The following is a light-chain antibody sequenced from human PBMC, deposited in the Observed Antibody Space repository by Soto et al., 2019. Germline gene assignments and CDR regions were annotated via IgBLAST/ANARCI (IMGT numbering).Light chain of an antibody. V-gene: IGKV1-5*01. CDR3: HQYKSYTPYT. CDR1: HSIDTW. Sequence: DIQMTQSPSALSASLGDRVTITCRASHSIDTWLAWYQQRPGEAPNLLIYDASSLASGVPSRFSGGGSGTEFTLTISNLQPDDFGTYYCHQYKSYTPYTIGQGTKVDIK. CDR2: DAS. J-gene: IGKJ2*01.